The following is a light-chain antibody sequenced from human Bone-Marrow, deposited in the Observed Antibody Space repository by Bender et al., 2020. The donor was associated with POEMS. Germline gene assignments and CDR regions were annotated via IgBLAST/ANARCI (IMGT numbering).Light chain of an antibody. CDR2: DVN. J-gene: IGLJ1*01. V-gene: IGLV2-14*01. CDR1: SSDVGGYNS. Sequence: QSALTQPASVSGSPGQSITVSCTGTSSDVGGYNSVSWYQQHPGKAPKLMIYDVNYRPSGVSNRFSGSKSGYTASLTISGLQAEDEADYYCIAYTTSGTHVFGTGTKVTVL. CDR3: IAYTTSGTHV.